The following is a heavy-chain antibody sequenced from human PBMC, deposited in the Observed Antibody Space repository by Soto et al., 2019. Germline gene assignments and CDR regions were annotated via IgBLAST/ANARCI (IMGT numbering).Heavy chain of an antibody. D-gene: IGHD6-13*01. J-gene: IGHJ4*02. Sequence: ASVKVSCKASGYTFTSYAMHWVRQAPGQRLEWMGWINAGTGNTKYSQKFQGRVTITRDTSASTAYMELSSLRSEDTAVYYCARDRSWQQLVLGDYWGQGTLVTVSS. CDR3: ARDRSWQQLVLGDY. CDR2: INAGTGNT. V-gene: IGHV1-3*01. CDR1: GYTFTSYA.